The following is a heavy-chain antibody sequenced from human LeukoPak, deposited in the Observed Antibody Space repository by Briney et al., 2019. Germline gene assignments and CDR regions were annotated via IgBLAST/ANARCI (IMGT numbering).Heavy chain of an antibody. CDR2: IYYSGST. J-gene: IGHJ5*02. CDR3: ASRGSGSFGWFDP. Sequence: PSETLSLTCTVSGGSISSYYWSWIRQPPGKGLEWIGYIYYSGSTNYNPSLKNRVTISVDTSKNQFSLKLSSVTAADTAVCYCASRGSGSFGWFDPWGQGTLVTVSS. D-gene: IGHD3-10*01. V-gene: IGHV4-59*01. CDR1: GGSISSYY.